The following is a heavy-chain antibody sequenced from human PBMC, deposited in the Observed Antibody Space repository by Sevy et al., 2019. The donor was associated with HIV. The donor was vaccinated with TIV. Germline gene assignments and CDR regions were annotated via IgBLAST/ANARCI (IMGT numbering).Heavy chain of an antibody. CDR3: AGGRYDSSGSFDAFDI. V-gene: IGHV3-23*01. J-gene: IGHJ3*02. Sequence: GGSLRLSCAASGFTFSSYALNWVRQAPGEGLEWVSTVYGSRGVTYYADYVKGRFTISRDNSTNTLYLQMNSLRTEDTAVYFCAGGRYDSSGSFDAFDIWGQGTMVTVSS. D-gene: IGHD3-22*01. CDR1: GFTFSSYA. CDR2: VYGSRGVT.